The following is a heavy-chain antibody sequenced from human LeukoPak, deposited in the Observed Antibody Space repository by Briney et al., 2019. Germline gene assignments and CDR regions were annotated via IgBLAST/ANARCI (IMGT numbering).Heavy chain of an antibody. D-gene: IGHD5-18*01. J-gene: IGHJ4*02. V-gene: IGHV4-39*07. CDR3: ARVNGYSYGSFDD. Sequence: SETLSLTCTVSGGSISTSNYYWGWIRQPPGKGLEWIGNIFYSGSTYHSPSLKSRVTISLDTSRNQFSLKLNSVTAADTAVYYCARVNGYSYGSFDDWAQGILVIVSS. CDR2: IFYSGST. CDR1: GGSISTSNYY.